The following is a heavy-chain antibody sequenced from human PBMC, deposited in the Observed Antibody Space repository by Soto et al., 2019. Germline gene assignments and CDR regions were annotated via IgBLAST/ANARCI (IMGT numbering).Heavy chain of an antibody. Sequence: GESLKISCKGSGYSFTSYWIGWVRQMPGKGLEWMGIIYPGDSDTRYSPSFQGQVTISADKSISTAYLQWSSLKASDTAMYYCARHTSYCSSTSCSLAYCGQGTLVTVSS. J-gene: IGHJ4*02. CDR1: GYSFTSYW. CDR2: IYPGDSDT. D-gene: IGHD2-2*01. CDR3: ARHTSYCSSTSCSLAY. V-gene: IGHV5-51*01.